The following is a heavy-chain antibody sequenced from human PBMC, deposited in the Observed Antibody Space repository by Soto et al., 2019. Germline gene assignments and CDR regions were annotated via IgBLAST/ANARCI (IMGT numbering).Heavy chain of an antibody. V-gene: IGHV3-9*01. D-gene: IGHD3-3*01. CDR2: ISWNGGSI. CDR1: GFTFDDYA. Sequence: EVQLMESGGGLVQPGRSLRLSCAASGFTFDDYAMHWVRQAPGKGLEWVSGISWNGGSIHYADSVKGRFTISRDNAKSSLLLQMNSLRAEDTAFYYCAKDMAQYDFWSGYQKWGQGTLVTVSS. CDR3: AKDMAQYDFWSGYQK. J-gene: IGHJ4*02.